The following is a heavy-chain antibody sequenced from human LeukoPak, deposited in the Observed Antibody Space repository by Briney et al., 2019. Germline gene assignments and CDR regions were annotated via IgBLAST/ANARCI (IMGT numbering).Heavy chain of an antibody. V-gene: IGHV4-34*01. CDR1: GGSFSGYY. D-gene: IGHD2/OR15-2a*01. Sequence: SETLSLTCAVSGGSFSGYYWNWIRQPPGKGLEWIGEINHSGSTNYNPSLKSRVTISVDTSKNQFSLKLSSVTAADTAVYYCARPSPPLVTWGQGTMVTASS. CDR2: INHSGST. CDR3: ARPSPPLVT. J-gene: IGHJ3*01.